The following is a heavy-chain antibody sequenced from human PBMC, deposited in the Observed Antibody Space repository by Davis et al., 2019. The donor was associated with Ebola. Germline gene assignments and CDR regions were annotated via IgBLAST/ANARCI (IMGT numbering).Heavy chain of an antibody. J-gene: IGHJ6*02. CDR3: ARAWYYYDSSGYYRAYYGMDV. CDR1: GFTFSSYA. Sequence: GESLKISCAASGFTFSSYAMSWVRQAPGKGLEWVSAISGSGGSTYYADSVKGRFTISRDNSKNTLYLQMNSLRAEDTAVYYCARAWYYYDSSGYYRAYYGMDVWGQGTTVTVSS. V-gene: IGHV3-23*01. CDR2: ISGSGGST. D-gene: IGHD3-22*01.